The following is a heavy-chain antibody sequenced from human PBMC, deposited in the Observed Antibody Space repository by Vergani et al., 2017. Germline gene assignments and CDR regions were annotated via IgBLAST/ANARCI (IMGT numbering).Heavy chain of an antibody. Sequence: QVQLQESGPGLVKPSETLSLTCTVSGGSISSHYWSWTRQPPGKGLEWIGYIYYSGSTNYNPSLKSRVTISVDTSKNQFSLKLSSVTAADTAVYYCARATYYYDSSGYVFDYWGQGTLVTVSS. V-gene: IGHV4-59*11. CDR3: ARATYYYDSSGYVFDY. J-gene: IGHJ4*02. D-gene: IGHD3-22*01. CDR1: GGSISSHY. CDR2: IYYSGST.